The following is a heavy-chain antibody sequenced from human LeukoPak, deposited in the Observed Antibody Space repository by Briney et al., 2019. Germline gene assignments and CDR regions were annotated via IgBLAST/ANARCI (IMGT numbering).Heavy chain of an antibody. CDR1: GGSISSSSYY. V-gene: IGHV4-39*01. J-gene: IGHJ4*02. CDR3: ARQGVAGMIVGGDGY. D-gene: IGHD3-22*01. CDR2: IYYSGST. Sequence: SETLSLTCTVSGGSISSSSYYRGWIRQPPGKGLEWIGNIYYSGSTFYNPSLKSRVTISVDTSKNQFSLKLSSVTAADTAVYYCARQGVAGMIVGGDGYWGQGTLVTVSS.